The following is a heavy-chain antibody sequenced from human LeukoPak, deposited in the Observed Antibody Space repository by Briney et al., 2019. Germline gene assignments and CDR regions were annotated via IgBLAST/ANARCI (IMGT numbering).Heavy chain of an antibody. D-gene: IGHD6-19*01. CDR3: ARDEGRSGWTAPDY. Sequence: ASVKVSCKASGYTFTSYGISWVRQAPGQGLEWMGWISAYNGNTNYAQKLQGRVTMTTDTSTSTAYMELRSLRSDDAAVYYCARDEGRSGWTAPDYWGQGTLVTVSS. J-gene: IGHJ4*02. CDR2: ISAYNGNT. V-gene: IGHV1-18*01. CDR1: GYTFTSYG.